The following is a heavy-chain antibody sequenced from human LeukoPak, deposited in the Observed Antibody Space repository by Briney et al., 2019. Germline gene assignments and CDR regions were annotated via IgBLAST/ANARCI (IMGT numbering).Heavy chain of an antibody. CDR1: GYTFTSYG. CDR3: ARGSPPRRNHDSRGYYSYYFDY. Sequence: ASVKVSCKASGYTFTSYGISWVRQAPGQGLEWMGWISAYNGNTHYAQKLQGRVTMTTDKSTSTVYMELRSLRSDDTAVYYCARGSPPRRNHDSRGYYSYYFDYWGQGTLVTVSS. CDR2: ISAYNGNT. V-gene: IGHV1-18*01. J-gene: IGHJ4*02. D-gene: IGHD3-22*01.